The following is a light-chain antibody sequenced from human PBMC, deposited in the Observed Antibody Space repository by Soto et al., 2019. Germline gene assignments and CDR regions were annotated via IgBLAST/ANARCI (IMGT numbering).Light chain of an antibody. V-gene: IGKV1-17*01. CDR3: QQYGSSPYT. CDR2: AAS. J-gene: IGKJ2*01. CDR1: QGIRND. Sequence: DIQMTQSPSSLSASVGDRVTITCRASQGIRNDLGWYQQKPGKAPKRLIYAASSLQSGVPSRFGGSGSGTEFTLTISRLEPEDFAVYYWQQYGSSPYTFGQGTKLEIK.